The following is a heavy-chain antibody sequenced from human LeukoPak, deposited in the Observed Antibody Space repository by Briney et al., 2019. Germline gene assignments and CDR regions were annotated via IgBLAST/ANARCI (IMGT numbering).Heavy chain of an antibody. J-gene: IGHJ4*02. CDR2: IYTTGTA. Sequence: SETLSLTCTVSGGSISTYYWSWIRQPAGEGLEWIGRIYTTGTANYNPSLKSRVTMSVDTSKNQFSLKLSSVTAADTAVYYCARGSTIVVFDYWGQGTLATVSS. D-gene: IGHD2-15*01. V-gene: IGHV4-4*07. CDR3: ARGSTIVVFDY. CDR1: GGSISTYY.